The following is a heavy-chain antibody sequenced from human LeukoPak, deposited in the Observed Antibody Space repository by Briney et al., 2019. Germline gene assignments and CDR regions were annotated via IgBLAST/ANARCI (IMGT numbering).Heavy chain of an antibody. CDR1: GYTFTSYG. V-gene: IGHV1-18*01. D-gene: IGHD1-7*01. CDR3: ARDLPQTYNWNYVGDAFDI. J-gene: IGHJ3*02. Sequence: ASVKVSCKASGYTFTSYGISWVRQAPGQGLEWMGWISAYNGNTNYAQKLQGRVTMTTDTSTSIAYMELRSLRSDDTAVYCCARDLPQTYNWNYVGDAFDIWGQGTMVTVSS. CDR2: ISAYNGNT.